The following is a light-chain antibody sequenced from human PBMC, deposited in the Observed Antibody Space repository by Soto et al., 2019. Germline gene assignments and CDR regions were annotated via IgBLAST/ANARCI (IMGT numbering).Light chain of an antibody. CDR1: QSVRSNF. V-gene: IGKV3-20*01. Sequence: DTVLTHSAGTLSLSPDERATLSFRASQSVRSNFLAWYQQKPGQAPRLLIYGASNRATGIPDRFSGSGSGTDFTLTITRLEPEDFAMYYCQRYDSFRTPGQGTKVDIK. CDR3: QRYDSFRT. J-gene: IGKJ1*01. CDR2: GAS.